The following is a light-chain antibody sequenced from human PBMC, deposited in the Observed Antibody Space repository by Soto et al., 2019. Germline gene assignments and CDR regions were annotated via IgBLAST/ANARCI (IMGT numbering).Light chain of an antibody. V-gene: IGLV2-14*03. CDR3: SSYTSSSTFV. J-gene: IGLJ1*01. CDR2: DVS. Sequence: QSVLTQPASVSGSPGQSITISCTGTSSDVGAYNYVSWYQQYPGKVPKVIIPDVSNRPAGVSYRFSGSKSGNTASLTISGLQAEDEADYYCSSYTSSSTFVFGTGTKLTVL. CDR1: SSDVGAYNY.